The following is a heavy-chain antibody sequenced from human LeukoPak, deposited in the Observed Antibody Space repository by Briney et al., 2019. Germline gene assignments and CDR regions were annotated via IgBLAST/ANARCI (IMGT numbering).Heavy chain of an antibody. J-gene: IGHJ6*02. CDR1: GYTFTSYD. V-gene: IGHV1-8*01. CDR2: MNPNRGNT. Sequence: ASVKVSCKASGYTFTSYDINWVRQGTGQGLEWMGWMNPNRGNTGYAQKFQGRVTMTRNTSISTAYMELSSLRSEDTAVYYCARGRGNYYYYYGMDVWGQGTTVTVSS. CDR3: ARGRGNYYYYYGMDV.